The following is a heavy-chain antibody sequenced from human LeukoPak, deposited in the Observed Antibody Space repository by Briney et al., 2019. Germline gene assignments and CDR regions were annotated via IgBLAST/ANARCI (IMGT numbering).Heavy chain of an antibody. CDR2: VSAGHHA. J-gene: IGHJ4*02. CDR1: GFTLGGYD. CDR3: VREARGYHYTYFDY. Sequence: GGSLRLSRTASGFTLGGYDMHWVRQTTGDGLEWVAAVSAGHHAFYAGSVKGRFTVSREDAKNSLYLQMNSLRAGDTAVYYCVREARGYHYTYFDYWGQGSLVTVSS. V-gene: IGHV3-13*01. D-gene: IGHD5-18*01.